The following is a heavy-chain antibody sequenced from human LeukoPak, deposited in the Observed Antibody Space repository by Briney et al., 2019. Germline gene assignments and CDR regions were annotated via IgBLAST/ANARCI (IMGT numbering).Heavy chain of an antibody. CDR2: ISPSSSTI. J-gene: IGHJ3*02. V-gene: IGHV3-48*01. Sequence: GGSLRLSCAASGFTFSSYGMNWVRQAPGKGLEWVSYISPSSSTIYYADSGKGRFTISRDNAKNSLYLQMNSLRAEDTAVYYCARDRSGYRFFDIWGQGTMVTVSS. CDR3: ARDRSGYRFFDI. D-gene: IGHD5-18*01. CDR1: GFTFSSYG.